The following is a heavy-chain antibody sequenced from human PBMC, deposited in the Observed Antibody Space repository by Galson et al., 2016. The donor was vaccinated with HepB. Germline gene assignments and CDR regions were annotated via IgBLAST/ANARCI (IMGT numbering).Heavy chain of an antibody. CDR1: GGSISNRSYF. Sequence: SEPLSLTCNVSGGSISNRSYFWAWIRQPPGKGLEWIATIYYSGKTYYSPSLQSRVTISVDTSKNQFSLTLASVSAADTSVYYCARLQVGSITKGFETWGQGTMVTVSS. J-gene: IGHJ3*02. V-gene: IGHV4-39*01. CDR2: IYYSGKT. D-gene: IGHD3-3*01. CDR3: ARLQVGSITKGFET.